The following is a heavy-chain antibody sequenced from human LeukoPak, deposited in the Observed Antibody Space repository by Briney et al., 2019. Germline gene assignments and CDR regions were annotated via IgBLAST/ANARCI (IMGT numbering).Heavy chain of an antibody. V-gene: IGHV3-53*04. Sequence: PGGSLRLSCAASGFNVSSNYMSWVRQAPGKGLEWVSVLYGAGSTYYADSVKGRFTISRHDSQNTLFLQMNSLRAEDTAVYYWTRGGTPGFSTGRIDYWGQGTLVTVSS. J-gene: IGHJ4*02. D-gene: IGHD6-19*01. CDR2: LYGAGST. CDR3: TRGGTPGFSTGRIDY. CDR1: GFNVSSNY.